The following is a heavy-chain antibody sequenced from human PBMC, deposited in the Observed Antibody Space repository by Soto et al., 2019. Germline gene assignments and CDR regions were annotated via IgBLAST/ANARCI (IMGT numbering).Heavy chain of an antibody. V-gene: IGHV3-33*01. J-gene: IGHJ6*01. CDR2: IWYDGSNK. CDR3: ARCDSNSPFPFYYGM. Sequence: VGSLRLSCASSGFTFSSYGMHCVRHSPGKWLEWVAVIWYDGSNKYYADSVKGRFTISRDNSKNTLYLQLNSLRAEDTAVSSFARCDSNSPFPFYYGM. CDR1: GFTFSSYG. D-gene: IGHD6-6*01.